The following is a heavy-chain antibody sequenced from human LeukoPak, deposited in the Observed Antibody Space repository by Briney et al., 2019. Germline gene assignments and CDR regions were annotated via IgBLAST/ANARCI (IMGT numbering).Heavy chain of an antibody. Sequence: PSETLALTCTVSGDSFSYFYWSWIRQPPGKGLEWIGYIYNSGSTSYNPSLKSRVTISLDTSQNQFSLKLSSLTAADTAVYYCARGVVAAAGRTFDFWGQGTLVTVSS. D-gene: IGHD6-13*01. J-gene: IGHJ4*02. CDR2: IYNSGST. V-gene: IGHV4-59*01. CDR3: ARGVVAAAGRTFDF. CDR1: GDSFSYFY.